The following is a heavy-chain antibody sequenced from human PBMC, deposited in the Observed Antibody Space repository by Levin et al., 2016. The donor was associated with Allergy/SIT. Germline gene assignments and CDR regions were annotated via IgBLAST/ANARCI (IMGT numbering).Heavy chain of an antibody. CDR2: IDPSDSYT. J-gene: IGHJ6*02. Sequence: VRQAPGKGLEWMGRIDPSDSYTNYSPSFQGHVTISADKSISTAYLQWSSLKASDTAMYYYARPEAHYYYYGMDVWGQGTTVTVSS. CDR3: ARPEAHYYYYGMDV. D-gene: IGHD1-14*01. V-gene: IGHV5-10-1*01.